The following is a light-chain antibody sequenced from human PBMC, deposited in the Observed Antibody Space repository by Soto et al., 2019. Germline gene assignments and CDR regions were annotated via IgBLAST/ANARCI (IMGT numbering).Light chain of an antibody. CDR2: AAS. V-gene: IGKV3-15*01. CDR3: QQYNNWPFT. J-gene: IGKJ3*01. CDR1: QSVSNN. Sequence: EIVLTQSPGTLSLSPGERATLSCRASQSVSNNYLAWYQQKRGQAPRLLIYAASTRATGTPVRFSGSGSGTEFTLTISSLQSEDSAVYYCQQYNNWPFTFGPGTKVDNK.